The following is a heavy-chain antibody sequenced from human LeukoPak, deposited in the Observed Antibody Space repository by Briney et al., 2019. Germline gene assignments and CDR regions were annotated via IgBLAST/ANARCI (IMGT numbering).Heavy chain of an antibody. V-gene: IGHV3-48*04. D-gene: IGHD3-10*01. CDR1: GFTFSRYP. CDR2: INSESKSI. CDR3: AKSRVYGSGSQRFGMDV. Sequence: GGSLRLSCTASGFTFSRYPMNWVRQAPGKGLEWVSYINSESKSIYYAGSVKGRFTISRDNAKNSLYLRMNSLRVEDTAVYYCAKSRVYGSGSQRFGMDVWGQGTTVTVSS. J-gene: IGHJ6*02.